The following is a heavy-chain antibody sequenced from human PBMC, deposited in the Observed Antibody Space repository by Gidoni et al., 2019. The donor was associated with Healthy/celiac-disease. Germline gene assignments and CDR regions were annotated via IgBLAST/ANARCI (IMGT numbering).Heavy chain of an antibody. CDR1: GGSFSGYY. J-gene: IGHJ6*02. V-gene: IGHV4-34*01. CDR3: ARAGRLVYATYYYYYGMDV. CDR2: INHSGST. D-gene: IGHD2-8*01. Sequence: QVQLQQWGAGLLKPSETLSLTCAVYGGSFSGYYWSWIRQPPGKGLEWIGEINHSGSTNYNPSLKSRVTISVDTSKNQFSLKLSSVTAADTAVYYCARAGRLVYATYYYYYGMDVWGQGTTVTVSS.